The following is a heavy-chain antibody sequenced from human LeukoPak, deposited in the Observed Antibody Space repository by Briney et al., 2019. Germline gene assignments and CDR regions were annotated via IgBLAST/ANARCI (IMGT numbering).Heavy chain of an antibody. CDR1: GFIFDDYA. D-gene: IGHD1-26*01. CDR3: AKWETVNGYFDL. Sequence: PGGSPRLSCAASGFIFDDYAMHWVRQAPGKGLEWVSLISWNGASTFYADSVKGRFTISRDNSKNSLYLQMHSLRVEDTALYYCAKWETVNGYFDLWGRGTLVTVSS. CDR2: ISWNGAST. V-gene: IGHV3-43D*04. J-gene: IGHJ2*01.